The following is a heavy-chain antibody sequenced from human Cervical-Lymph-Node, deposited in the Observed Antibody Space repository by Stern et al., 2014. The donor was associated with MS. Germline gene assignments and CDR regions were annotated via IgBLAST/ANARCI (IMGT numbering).Heavy chain of an antibody. V-gene: IGHV1-69*01. Sequence: QMQLVQSGAELKKPGASVKVSCKASGDTFNRNAFSWVRQAPGQGLEWMAGIITISGTTAYAQKLKARVTLTADESTDHVYMELRSLRSEDTAVFYFAITDSAWDNPFHFYGMDVWGQGTTVTVSS. CDR2: IITISGTT. CDR3: AITDSAWDNPFHFYGMDV. CDR1: GDTFNRNA. J-gene: IGHJ6*02. D-gene: IGHD6-19*01.